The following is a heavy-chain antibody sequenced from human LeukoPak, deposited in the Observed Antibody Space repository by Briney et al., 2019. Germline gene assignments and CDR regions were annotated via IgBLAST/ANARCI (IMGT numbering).Heavy chain of an antibody. CDR2: INPNSGGT. CDR1: GYTFTGYY. J-gene: IGHJ3*02. CDR3: ARGGKMMITMVRGALASRDGFDI. D-gene: IGHD3-10*01. Sequence: ASVKVSCKASGYTFTGYYMHWVRQTPGQGLEWMGWINPNSGGTNYAQKFQGRVTMTRDTSISTAYMELSRLRSDDTAVYYCARGGKMMITMVRGALASRDGFDIWGQGTMVTVFS. V-gene: IGHV1-2*02.